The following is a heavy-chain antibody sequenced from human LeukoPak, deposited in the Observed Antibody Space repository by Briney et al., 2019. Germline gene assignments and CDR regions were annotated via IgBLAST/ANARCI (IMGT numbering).Heavy chain of an antibody. CDR3: AREITFGGVIVPDAFDI. D-gene: IGHD3-16*02. J-gene: IGHJ3*02. V-gene: IGHV3-21*01. CDR1: GFTFSSYS. Sequence: GGSLRLSCAASGFTFSSYSMNWVRQAPGKGLEWVSSISSSSSYIYYADSVKGRSTISRDNAKNSLYLRMNSLRAEDTAVYYCAREITFGGVIVPDAFDIWGQGTMVTVSS. CDR2: ISSSSSYI.